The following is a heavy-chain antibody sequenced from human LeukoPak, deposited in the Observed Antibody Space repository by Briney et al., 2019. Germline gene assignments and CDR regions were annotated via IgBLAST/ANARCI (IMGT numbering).Heavy chain of an antibody. Sequence: PSETLSLTCAVYGGSFSGYYWGWIRQPPGKGLEWIGSIYYSGSTYYNPSLKSRVTISVDTSKNQFSLKLSSVTAADTAVYYCARVEYSSSWYVFNYFDYWGQGTLVTVSS. V-gene: IGHV4-34*01. J-gene: IGHJ4*02. CDR1: GGSFSGYY. D-gene: IGHD6-13*01. CDR3: ARVEYSSSWYVFNYFDY. CDR2: IYYSGST.